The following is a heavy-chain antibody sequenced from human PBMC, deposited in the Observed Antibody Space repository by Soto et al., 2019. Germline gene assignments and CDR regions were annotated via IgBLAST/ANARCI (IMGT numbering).Heavy chain of an antibody. CDR2: IWYDGSKK. CDR3: ARAGGGYSGYAPIDY. Sequence: QVQLVESGGGVVQPGRSLRLSCSASGFIFSDYGMHWVRQTPGKGLEWVAVIWYDGSKKYCADSVKGRFPISRDNSQNTLYLQMNSLRAADTAVYYCARAGGGYSGYAPIDYWGQGSLVIVSS. V-gene: IGHV3-33*01. J-gene: IGHJ4*02. D-gene: IGHD5-12*01. CDR1: GFIFSDYG.